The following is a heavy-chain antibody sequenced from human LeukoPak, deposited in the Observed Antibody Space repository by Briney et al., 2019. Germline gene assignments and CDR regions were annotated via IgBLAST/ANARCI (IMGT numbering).Heavy chain of an antibody. V-gene: IGHV1-46*01. J-gene: IGHJ6*03. D-gene: IGHD2-2*02. CDR2: INPSGGST. CDR3: ARVAAEVVGVPGAIGFGWLRRDYYYMDV. Sequence: ASVKVSCKASGYTFTSYYMHWVRHAPGEGLEWMEIINPSGGSTSYSQKFQGRVTMTRDMSTSTVYMELSSLRSEDTAEYYCARVAAEVVGVPGAIGFGWLRRDYYYMDVWGKGTTVTVSS. CDR1: GYTFTSYY.